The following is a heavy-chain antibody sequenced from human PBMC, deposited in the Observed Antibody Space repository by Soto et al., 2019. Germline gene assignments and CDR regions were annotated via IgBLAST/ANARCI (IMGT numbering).Heavy chain of an antibody. Sequence: HPGGSLRLSCAASGFTFSSYGMHWVRQAPGKGLEWVAVIWYDGSNKYYADSVKGRFTISRDNSKNTLYLQMNSLRAEDTAVYYCARRTTVTTLYYYYGMDVWGQGTMVTVSS. J-gene: IGHJ6*02. CDR3: ARRTTVTTLYYYYGMDV. CDR1: GFTFSSYG. V-gene: IGHV3-33*01. CDR2: IWYDGSNK. D-gene: IGHD4-17*01.